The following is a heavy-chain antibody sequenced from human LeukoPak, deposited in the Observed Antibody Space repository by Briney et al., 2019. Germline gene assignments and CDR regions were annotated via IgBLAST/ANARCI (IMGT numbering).Heavy chain of an antibody. J-gene: IGHJ3*02. CDR2: ISSNGGST. CDR3: VNLGYIVGATTQDAFDI. CDR1: GFTFSSYA. V-gene: IGHV3-64D*06. Sequence: QSGGSLRLSCSASGFTFSSYAMHWVRQAPGKGLEYVSAISSNGGSTYYADSVKGRFTISRDNSKNTLYLQMSSLRAEDTAVYYCVNLGYIVGATTQDAFDIWGQGTMVTVSS. D-gene: IGHD1-26*01.